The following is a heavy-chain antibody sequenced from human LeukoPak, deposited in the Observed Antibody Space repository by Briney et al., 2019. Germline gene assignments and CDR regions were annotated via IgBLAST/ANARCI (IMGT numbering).Heavy chain of an antibody. CDR3: ARDPQLEGMDV. Sequence: SETLSLTCTVSGGSISSSSYYWGWIRQPPGKGLEWIGSIYYSGSTYYNPSLKSRVTISVDTSKNQFSLKLSSVTAADTAVYYCARDPQLEGMDVWGKGTTVTVSS. D-gene: IGHD1-1*01. J-gene: IGHJ6*04. CDR1: GGSISSSSYY. V-gene: IGHV4-39*02. CDR2: IYYSGST.